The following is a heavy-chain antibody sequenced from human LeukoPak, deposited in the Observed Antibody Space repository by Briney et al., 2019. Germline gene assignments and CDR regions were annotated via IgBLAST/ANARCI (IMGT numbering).Heavy chain of an antibody. V-gene: IGHV3-11*04. CDR1: GFTFSDYY. Sequence: PGGSLRLSCAASGFTFSDYYMSWIRQAPGKGLEWVSYISSSGHTIFYADSVKGRFTISRDNTKNSLYLQLNSLRAEDTAVYYCARDLWGTTPAPIPWGQGTLVIVSS. J-gene: IGHJ5*02. CDR3: ARDLWGTTPAPIP. D-gene: IGHD2-2*01. CDR2: ISSSGHTI.